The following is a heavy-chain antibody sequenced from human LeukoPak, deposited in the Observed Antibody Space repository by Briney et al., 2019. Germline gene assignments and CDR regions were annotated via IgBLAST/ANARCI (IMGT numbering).Heavy chain of an antibody. V-gene: IGHV1-69*05. CDR1: GGTFSSYA. CDR2: IIPIFGTA. D-gene: IGHD6-19*01. Sequence: ASVKVSCKASGGTFSSYAISWVRQAPGQGLEWMGGIIPIFGTANYAQKLQGRVTMTTDTSTSTAYMELRSLRSDDTAVYYCARGSPGYSSGWSRYWGQGTLVTVSS. CDR3: ARGSPGYSSGWSRY. J-gene: IGHJ4*02.